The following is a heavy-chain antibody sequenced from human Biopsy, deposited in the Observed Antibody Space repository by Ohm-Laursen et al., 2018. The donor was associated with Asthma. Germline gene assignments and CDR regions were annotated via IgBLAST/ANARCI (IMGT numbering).Heavy chain of an antibody. CDR2: IYSGGTS. J-gene: IGHJ4*02. D-gene: IGHD5-12*01. V-gene: IGHV3-53*01. CDR1: GFTVSRDH. CDR3: AKRRGYSGHDNDY. Sequence: GSLRLSCAASGFTVSRDHMFWVRQAPGKGLEWVSAIYSGGTSDTADSVRGRFTISRDFYKNTLYLQMDSLRAEDTAVYYCAKRRGYSGHDNDYWGQGTLVIVSS.